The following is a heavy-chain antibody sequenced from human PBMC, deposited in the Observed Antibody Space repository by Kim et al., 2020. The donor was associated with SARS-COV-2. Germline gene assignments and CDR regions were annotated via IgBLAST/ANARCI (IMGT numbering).Heavy chain of an antibody. CDR1: GFIFDTYD. CDR2: IVASGTDK. CDR3: GKSYSAWPDNFFDY. D-gene: IGHD6-19*01. V-gene: IGHV3-23*01. Sequence: GGSLRLSCVASGFIFDTYDMTWVRLAPGKGPEWVAGIVASGTDKYYADSVKGRFTVSRDTSKNTFYLQMSSLRGDDTAVYYCGKSYSAWPDNFFDYWWQG. J-gene: IGHJ4*02.